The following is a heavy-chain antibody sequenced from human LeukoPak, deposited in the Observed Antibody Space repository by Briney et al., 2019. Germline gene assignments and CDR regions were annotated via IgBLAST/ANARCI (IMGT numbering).Heavy chain of an antibody. J-gene: IGHJ5*02. CDR3: ARHRRTTGTTCWFDP. D-gene: IGHD1-1*01. Sequence: SETLSLTCTVSGGCISSYYWSWIRQPPGKGLEWIGYIYYSGSTNYNPSLKSRVTISVDTSKNQFSLKLSSVTAADTAVYYCARHRRTTGTTCWFDPWGQGTLVTVSS. CDR1: GGCISSYY. CDR2: IYYSGST. V-gene: IGHV4-59*08.